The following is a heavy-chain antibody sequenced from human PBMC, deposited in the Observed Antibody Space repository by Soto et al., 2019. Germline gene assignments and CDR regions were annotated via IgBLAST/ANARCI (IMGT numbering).Heavy chain of an antibody. CDR3: ARRYDVITRTYDS. V-gene: IGHV4-59*12. CDR1: GGSISSYY. Sequence: SETLSLTCTVSGGSISSYYWSWIRQPPGKGLEWIGYIYYSGSTNYNPSLKSRVTLSLDKSKNQFSLKLSSVTAADTAVYYCARRYDVITRTYDSWGQGTLVTVSS. J-gene: IGHJ4*02. CDR2: IYYSGST. D-gene: IGHD3-22*01.